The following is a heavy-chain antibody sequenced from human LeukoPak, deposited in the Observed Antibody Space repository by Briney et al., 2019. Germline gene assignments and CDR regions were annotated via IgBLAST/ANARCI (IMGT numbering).Heavy chain of an antibody. CDR3: ARGLVGATQLSA. CDR2: MNPNSGNT. Sequence: GASVKFSFKASEYTFTIYNINWVRQPTGQGLEWMGWMNPNSGNTGYAQKFQGRVTMTRNTSISTAYMELSSLRSEDTAVYYCARGLVGATQLSAWGQGTLVTVSS. D-gene: IGHD1-26*01. V-gene: IGHV1-8*01. J-gene: IGHJ5*02. CDR1: EYTFTIYN.